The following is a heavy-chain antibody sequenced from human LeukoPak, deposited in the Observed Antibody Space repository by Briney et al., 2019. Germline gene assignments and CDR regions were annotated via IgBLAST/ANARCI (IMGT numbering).Heavy chain of an antibody. CDR3: ARAPIVVVTATPNWFDP. V-gene: IGHV3-30-3*01. D-gene: IGHD2-21*02. J-gene: IGHJ5*02. CDR2: ISYDGSNK. Sequence: PGGSLRLPCAASGFTFSSYATHWVRQAPGKGLEWVAVISYDGSNKYYADSVKGRFTISRDNSKNTLYLQMNSLRAEDTAVYYCARAPIVVVTATPNWFDPWGQGTLVTVSS. CDR1: GFTFSSYA.